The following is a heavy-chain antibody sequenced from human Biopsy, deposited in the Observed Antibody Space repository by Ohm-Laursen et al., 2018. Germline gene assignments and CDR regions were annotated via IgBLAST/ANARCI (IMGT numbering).Heavy chain of an antibody. V-gene: IGHV4-39*01. Sequence: GTLSLTCTVSGGSISNNNYYWGWIRKPPGKGLEWIGSIFYRGSTHYKPSLKSRVNISVDTSKNQFSLKLNSVTAADTAVYYCARDYDTSGYYYVSWGQGTLVTVSS. D-gene: IGHD3-22*01. CDR1: GGSISNNNYY. CDR3: ARDYDTSGYYYVS. CDR2: IFYRGST. J-gene: IGHJ5*02.